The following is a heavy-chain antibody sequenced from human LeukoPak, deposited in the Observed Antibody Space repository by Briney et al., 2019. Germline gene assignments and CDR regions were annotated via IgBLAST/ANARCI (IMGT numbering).Heavy chain of an antibody. D-gene: IGHD2-15*01. Sequence: GASVKVSCKASGGTFSSYAISWVRQAPGQGLEWMGGIIPIFGTANYAQKFQGRVTITADESTSTAYMELSSLRSEDTAVYYCARSLVAASVYYYMDVWGKGTTVTISS. CDR2: IIPIFGTA. J-gene: IGHJ6*03. CDR3: ARSLVAASVYYYMDV. CDR1: GGTFSSYA. V-gene: IGHV1-69*13.